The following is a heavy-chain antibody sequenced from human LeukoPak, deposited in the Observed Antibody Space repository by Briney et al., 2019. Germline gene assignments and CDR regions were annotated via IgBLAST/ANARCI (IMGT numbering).Heavy chain of an antibody. Sequence: PPETLSLTCAVYGGPFSGYYWSWIRQPPGKGLEWIGEINHSGSTNYNPSLKSRVTISVDTSKNQFSLKLSSVTAADTAVYYCARGRRVPSGVRGALYYYYGMDVWGQGTTVTVSS. CDR3: ARGRRVPSGVRGALYYYYGMDV. V-gene: IGHV4-34*01. CDR1: GGPFSGYY. CDR2: INHSGST. J-gene: IGHJ6*02. D-gene: IGHD3-10*01.